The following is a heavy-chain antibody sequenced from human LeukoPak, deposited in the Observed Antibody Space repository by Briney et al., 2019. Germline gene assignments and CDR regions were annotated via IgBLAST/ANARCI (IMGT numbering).Heavy chain of an antibody. CDR3: ARENYPGYIFDH. V-gene: IGHV3-74*01. J-gene: IGHJ4*02. CDR1: GFTFSSSW. Sequence: GGSLRLSCADSGFTFSSSWMHVVRQVPGKGLVWVSRINTDGRDTDYADSVKGRLTISRDNAKNTLYLQMNSLRAEDTAVNYCARENYPGYIFDHCGQGTLVPVSS. D-gene: IGHD1-7*01. CDR2: INTDGRDT.